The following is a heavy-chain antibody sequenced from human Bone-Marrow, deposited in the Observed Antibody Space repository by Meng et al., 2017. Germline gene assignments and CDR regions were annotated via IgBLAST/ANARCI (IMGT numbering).Heavy chain of an antibody. CDR2: INPNSGGT. Sequence: QVQRVHAGAEVKKPGASVTVSCKASGYTFTGYYINWVRQAPGQGLEWMGRINPNSGGTNYAQNFQGRVTMTRDTSISTVYMELSRLTSDDTAVYYCARDSTSAYADSWGQGTLVTVSS. D-gene: IGHD5-12*01. CDR3: ARDSTSAYADS. V-gene: IGHV1-2*06. J-gene: IGHJ4*02. CDR1: GYTFTGYY.